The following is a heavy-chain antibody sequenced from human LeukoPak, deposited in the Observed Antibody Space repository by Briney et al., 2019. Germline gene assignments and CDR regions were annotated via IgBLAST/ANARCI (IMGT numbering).Heavy chain of an antibody. D-gene: IGHD3-3*01. CDR2: ISSSSSTI. V-gene: IGHV3-48*04. CDR1: GFTFSSYS. J-gene: IGHJ6*02. Sequence: GGSLRLSCAASGFTFSSYSMNWVRQAPGKGLEWVSYISSSSSTIYYADSVKGRFTISRDNAKSSLYLQMNSLRAEDTAVYYCARDGCDYTIFGVIGSYAYGMDVWGQGTTVTVSS. CDR3: ARDGCDYTIFGVIGSYAYGMDV.